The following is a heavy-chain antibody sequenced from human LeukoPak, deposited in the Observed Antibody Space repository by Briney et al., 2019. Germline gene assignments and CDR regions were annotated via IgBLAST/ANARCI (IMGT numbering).Heavy chain of an antibody. J-gene: IGHJ4*02. CDR2: IGPTGRST. Sequence: GGSLRLSCAASGFTFSIYVMTWVRQAPGKGLEWVSAIGPTGRSTYYADSVRGRFTISRDNSKNTLYLQMNSLRAEDTAIYYCAKDPMVRGSTYDSWGQGTLVTVSS. V-gene: IGHV3-23*01. CDR1: GFTFSIYV. D-gene: IGHD3-10*01. CDR3: AKDPMVRGSTYDS.